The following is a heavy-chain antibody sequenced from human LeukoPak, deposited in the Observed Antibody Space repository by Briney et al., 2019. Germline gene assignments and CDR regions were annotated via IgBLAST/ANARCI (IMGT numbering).Heavy chain of an antibody. Sequence: SETLSLTCAVYGGSFSGYYWSWIRQPPGKGLEWIGEINHSGSTNYNPSLKSRVTISVDTSKNPFSLKLSSVTAADTAVYYCARGSIVVVVAAIYYYYYGMDVWGQGTTVTVSS. CDR3: ARGSIVVVVAAIYYYYYGMDV. J-gene: IGHJ6*02. D-gene: IGHD2-15*01. CDR1: GGSFSGYY. V-gene: IGHV4-34*01. CDR2: INHSGST.